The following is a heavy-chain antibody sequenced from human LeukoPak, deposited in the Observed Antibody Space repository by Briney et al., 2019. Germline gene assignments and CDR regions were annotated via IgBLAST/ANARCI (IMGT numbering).Heavy chain of an antibody. D-gene: IGHD2-15*01. CDR2: ISSSSSTI. Sequence: GGSLRLSCAASGFTFSSYSMNWVRQAPGKGLEWVSYISSSSSTIYYADSVKGRFTIYRDYAKNSLYPKMNSQRVEDTALYYCARVFKEIVVVHIGTAYYYGMDVWGQGTTVTVSS. J-gene: IGHJ6*01. V-gene: IGHV3-48*01. CDR1: GFTFSSYS. CDR3: ARVFKEIVVVHIGTAYYYGMDV.